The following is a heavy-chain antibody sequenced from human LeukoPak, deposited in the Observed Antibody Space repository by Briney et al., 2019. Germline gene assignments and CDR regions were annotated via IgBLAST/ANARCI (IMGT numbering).Heavy chain of an antibody. Sequence: QSGGSLRLSCAASGFTVSSNEMSWVRQAPGKGLEWVSSISGGSTYYADSRKGRFTISRDNSKNTLHLQMNSLRAEDTAVYYCKKGLAVTGYSDYWGQGTLVTVSS. CDR2: ISGGST. D-gene: IGHD2-21*02. V-gene: IGHV3-38-3*01. CDR3: KKGLAVTGYSDY. CDR1: GFTVSSNE. J-gene: IGHJ4*02.